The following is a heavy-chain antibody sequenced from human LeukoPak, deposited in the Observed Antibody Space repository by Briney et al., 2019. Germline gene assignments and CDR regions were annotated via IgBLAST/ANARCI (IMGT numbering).Heavy chain of an antibody. CDR3: AREGQQLVIDY. V-gene: IGHV3-7*01. J-gene: IGHJ4*02. CDR2: IKQDGSEK. Sequence: RPGGSLRLSCAASGFTFSSYWMSWVRQAPGEGLEWVANIKQDGSEKYYVDSVKGRFTVSRDNAKNSLYLQMNSLRAEDTAVYYCAREGQQLVIDYWGQGTLVTVSS. D-gene: IGHD6-13*01. CDR1: GFTFSSYW.